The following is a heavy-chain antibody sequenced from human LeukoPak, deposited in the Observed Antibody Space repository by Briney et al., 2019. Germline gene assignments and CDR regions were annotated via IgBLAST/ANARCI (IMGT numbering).Heavy chain of an antibody. Sequence: ASVKVSCKASGGTFSSYAISWVRQAPGQGLEWMGWISAYNGNKDYAQKVQDRVTMTTDTSTGTAYMDLRSLRSDDTAVYYCARVGYSGYEPTGRDAFDIWGQGTMVTVSS. V-gene: IGHV1-18*01. CDR1: GGTFSSYA. CDR2: ISAYNGNK. D-gene: IGHD5-12*01. J-gene: IGHJ3*02. CDR3: ARVGYSGYEPTGRDAFDI.